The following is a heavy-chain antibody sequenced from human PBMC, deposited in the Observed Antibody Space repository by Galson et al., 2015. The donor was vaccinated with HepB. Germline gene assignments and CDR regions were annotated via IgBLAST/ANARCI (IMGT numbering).Heavy chain of an antibody. CDR1: GFTFSSYA. Sequence: SLRLSCAASGFTFSSYAMHWVRQAPGKGLEYVSAISSNGGSSYYADSVKGRFTISRDNSKNTLYLQMNSLRAEDTAVYYCVRVVVAATPDYWGQGTLVTVSS. CDR2: ISSNGGSS. V-gene: IGHV3-64D*06. D-gene: IGHD2-15*01. CDR3: VRVVVAATPDY. J-gene: IGHJ4*02.